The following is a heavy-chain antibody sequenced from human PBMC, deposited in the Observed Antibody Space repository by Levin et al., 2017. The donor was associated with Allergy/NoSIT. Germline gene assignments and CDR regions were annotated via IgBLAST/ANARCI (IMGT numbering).Heavy chain of an antibody. J-gene: IGHJ6*02. D-gene: IGHD3-10*01. CDR1: GYTFTGYY. Sequence: GESLKISCKASGYTFTGYYIHWVRQAPGQGLQWMGWINANSGGTDYAQKFQGRVTMTRDTSISTAYMELSRLRLDDTAVYYCARFPMVRGVNFSMDVWGQGTTVTVSS. V-gene: IGHV1-2*02. CDR3: ARFPMVRGVNFSMDV. CDR2: INANSGGT.